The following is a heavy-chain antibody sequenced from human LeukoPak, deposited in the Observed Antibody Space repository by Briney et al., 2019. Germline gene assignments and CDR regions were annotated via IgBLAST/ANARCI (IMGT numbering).Heavy chain of an antibody. D-gene: IGHD6-13*01. J-gene: IGHJ4*02. CDR3: ARFYSSTWQFDY. CDR2: INPNSGGT. Sequence: ASVKVSCKASGYTFTDYYIHWMRQAPGQGLEWMGWINPNSGGTNYAQRFQGRVTMARDTSIRTAYMEVSGLTYDDTAVFYCARFYSSTWQFDYWGQGTLVTVSS. V-gene: IGHV1-2*02. CDR1: GYTFTDYY.